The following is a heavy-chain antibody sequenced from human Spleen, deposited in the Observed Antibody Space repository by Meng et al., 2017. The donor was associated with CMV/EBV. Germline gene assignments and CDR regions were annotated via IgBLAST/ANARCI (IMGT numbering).Heavy chain of an antibody. CDR1: GYTFTNYY. J-gene: IGHJ4*02. Sequence: SCKASGYTFTNYYLHWMRQAPGQGLEWMGLINPNGEITTYAQKFQGRVTVTRDTSTRTVYMDLSSLRSDDTAIYYCVREYHGGTFDYWGQGTLVTVSS. CDR3: VREYHGGTFDY. V-gene: IGHV1-46*01. D-gene: IGHD2-15*01. CDR2: INPNGEIT.